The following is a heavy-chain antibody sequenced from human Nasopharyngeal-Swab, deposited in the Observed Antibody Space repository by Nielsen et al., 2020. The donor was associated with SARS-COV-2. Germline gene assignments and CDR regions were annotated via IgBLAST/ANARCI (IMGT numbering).Heavy chain of an antibody. V-gene: IGHV4-59*01. D-gene: IGHD3-9*01. Sequence: SETLSLTCTVSGGSISSCYWSWIRQPPGKGLEWIGYIYYSGSTNYNPSLKSRVTISVDTSKNQFSLKLSSVTAADTAVYYCARVGVLRYFDNWFDPWGQGTPVTVSS. CDR2: IYYSGST. J-gene: IGHJ5*02. CDR3: ARVGVLRYFDNWFDP. CDR1: GGSISSCY.